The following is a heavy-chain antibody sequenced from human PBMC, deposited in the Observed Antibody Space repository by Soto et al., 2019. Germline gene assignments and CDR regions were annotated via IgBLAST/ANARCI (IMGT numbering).Heavy chain of an antibody. D-gene: IGHD2-15*01. J-gene: IGHJ6*02. CDR2: ISYDGSNK. CDR1: GFTFSSYA. Sequence: GGSMRLSCAASGFTFSSYAMHWVRQAPGKGLEWVAVISYDGSNKYYADSVKGRFTISRDNSKNTLYLQMNSLRAEDTAVYYCANGYCSGGSCPYGMDVWGQGTTVTVSS. CDR3: ANGYCSGGSCPYGMDV. V-gene: IGHV3-30-3*01.